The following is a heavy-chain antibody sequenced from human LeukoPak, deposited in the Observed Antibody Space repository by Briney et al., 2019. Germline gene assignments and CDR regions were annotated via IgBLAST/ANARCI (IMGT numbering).Heavy chain of an antibody. J-gene: IGHJ4*02. D-gene: IGHD3-22*01. CDR1: GYTLTSYG. V-gene: IGHV1-18*01. Sequence: ASVKVSCKASGYTLTSYGISWVRQAPGQGLEWMGWISAYNGNTNYAQKLQGRVTMTTDTSTSTAYMELRSLRSDDTAVYYCARGRWDYYDTGSDYWGQGTLVTVSS. CDR3: ARGRWDYYDTGSDY. CDR2: ISAYNGNT.